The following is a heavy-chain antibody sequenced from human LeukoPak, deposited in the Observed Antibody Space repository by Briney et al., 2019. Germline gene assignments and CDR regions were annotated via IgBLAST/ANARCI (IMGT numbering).Heavy chain of an antibody. CDR1: GGSFSGYY. J-gene: IGHJ4*02. D-gene: IGHD3-3*01. CDR2: INHSGST. V-gene: IGHV4-34*01. Sequence: SETLSLTCAVYGGSFSGYYWSWIRQPPGKGLEWIGEINHSGSTNYNPSLKSRVTISVGTSKNQFSLKLTSVTAADTAVYYCASPLDYDFCSGYDWGQGPLVTVSS. CDR3: ASPLDYDFCSGYD.